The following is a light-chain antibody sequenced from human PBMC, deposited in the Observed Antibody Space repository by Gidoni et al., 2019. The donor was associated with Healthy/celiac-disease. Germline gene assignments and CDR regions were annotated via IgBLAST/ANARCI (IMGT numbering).Light chain of an antibody. V-gene: IGLV3-1*01. CDR2: QDS. Sequence: SYELTQPPSVSLSPGQTASITCSGDKLGDKYACWYQQKPGQSPVLVIYQDSKRPSGIPERFSGSNSGNTATLTISGTQAMDEADYYCQAWDSSTVGYVFGTGTKVTVL. CDR3: QAWDSSTVGYV. J-gene: IGLJ1*01. CDR1: KLGDKY.